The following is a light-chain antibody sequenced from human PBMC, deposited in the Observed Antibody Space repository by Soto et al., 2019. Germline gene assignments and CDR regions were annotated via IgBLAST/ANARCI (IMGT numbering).Light chain of an antibody. CDR3: QQRSNWPIT. Sequence: VLKQSPGALSLSPGERATLSCRVSHSVDSSYFAWYQQRPGQAPRLLIYDASNRATGIPARFSGSGSGTDFTLTISSLEPEDFAVYYCQQRSNWPITFGQGTRLEIK. CDR2: DAS. CDR1: HSVDSSY. J-gene: IGKJ5*01. V-gene: IGKV3-11*01.